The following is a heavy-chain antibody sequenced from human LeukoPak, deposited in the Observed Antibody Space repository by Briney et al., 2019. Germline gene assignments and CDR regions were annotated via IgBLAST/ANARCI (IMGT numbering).Heavy chain of an antibody. V-gene: IGHV3-21*01. Sequence: PGGSLRLSCAASGFTFSSYSMNWVHQAPGKGLEWVSSISSSSSCIYYADSVKGRFTIPRDNAKNSLYLQMNSLRAEDTAVYYCAREGEAAAGDLDYWGQGTLVTVSS. D-gene: IGHD6-13*01. CDR3: AREGEAAAGDLDY. CDR2: ISSSSSCI. CDR1: GFTFSSYS. J-gene: IGHJ4*02.